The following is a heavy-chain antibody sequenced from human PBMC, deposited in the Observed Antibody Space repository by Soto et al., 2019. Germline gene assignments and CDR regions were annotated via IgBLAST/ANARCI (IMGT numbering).Heavy chain of an antibody. CDR1: GYTFSNFW. D-gene: IGHD6-13*01. CDR3: ARSPRSSPYFDY. CDR2: IYPGDHET. J-gene: IGHJ4*02. Sequence: VESLKISCQCSGYTFSNFWIGCLRQLPGKGLEWMGIIYPGDHETRYSPSFHGKVTISADKSINTAYLQWNSLEASDTAFYFCARSPRSSPYFDYWGQGALVTVSS. V-gene: IGHV5-51*01.